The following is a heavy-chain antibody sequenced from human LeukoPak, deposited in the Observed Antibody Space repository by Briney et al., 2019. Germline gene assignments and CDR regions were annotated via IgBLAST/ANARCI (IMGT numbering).Heavy chain of an antibody. CDR3: ARRWGSYRYFDY. CDR1: GFIFNDYA. CDR2: ISWNSGSI. Sequence: GGSLRLSCVASGFIFNDYAIHWVRQAPGKGLEWVSGISWNSGSIGYAESVKGRFTISRGNAKNSLYLQMNSLRAEDTALYFCARRWGSYRYFDYWGQGTLVTVSS. V-gene: IGHV3-9*01. J-gene: IGHJ4*02. D-gene: IGHD3-16*02.